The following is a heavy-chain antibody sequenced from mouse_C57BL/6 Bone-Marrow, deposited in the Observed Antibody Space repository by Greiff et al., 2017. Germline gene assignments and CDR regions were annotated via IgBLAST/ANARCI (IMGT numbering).Heavy chain of an antibody. CDR2: IWTGGGT. CDR1: GFSLTSYA. Sequence: VKLMESGPGLVAPSQSLSITCTVSGFSLTSYAISWVRQPPGKGLELLGVIWTGGGTNYNSALKSRLSISKDNSKSQVFLKMNSLQTDDTARYYGAREGEEMVRAWFAYWGQGTLVTVSA. V-gene: IGHV2-9-1*01. J-gene: IGHJ3*01. CDR3: AREGEEMVRAWFAY. D-gene: IGHD2-2*01.